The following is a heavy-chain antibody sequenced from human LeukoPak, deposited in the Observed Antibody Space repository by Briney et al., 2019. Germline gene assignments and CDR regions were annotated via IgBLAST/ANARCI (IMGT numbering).Heavy chain of an antibody. CDR3: ARATWTPYESYFDY. D-gene: IGHD5-12*01. J-gene: IGHJ4*02. V-gene: IGHV1-2*02. CDR2: INPNSGGT. CDR1: GGTFSSYA. Sequence: ASVKVSCKASGGTFSSYAISWVRQAPGQGLEWMGWINPNSGGTNYAQKFQGRVTMTRDTSISTAYMELSRLRSDDTAVYYCARATWTPYESYFDYWGQGTLVTVSS.